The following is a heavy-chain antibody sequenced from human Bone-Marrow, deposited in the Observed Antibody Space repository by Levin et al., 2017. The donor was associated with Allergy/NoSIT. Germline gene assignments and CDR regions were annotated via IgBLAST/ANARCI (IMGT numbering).Heavy chain of an antibody. CDR2: ISGSGTTI. CDR3: ARDRLPSTYRGMDV. CDR1: GFTFSDSY. D-gene: IGHD4-11*01. Sequence: GESLKISCVASGFTFSDSYMSWVRQAPGKGLEWISFISGSGTTIFYADSVKGRFSISRDNAKNSLYLQMNSLRAEDTAIYYCARDRLPSTYRGMDVWGQGTTVTVSS. J-gene: IGHJ6*02. V-gene: IGHV3-11*01.